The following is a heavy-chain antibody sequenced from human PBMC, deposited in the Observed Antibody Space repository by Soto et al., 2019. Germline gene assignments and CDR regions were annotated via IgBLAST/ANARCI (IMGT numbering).Heavy chain of an antibody. J-gene: IGHJ4*02. CDR3: ARIGVYDSSGYYFDY. V-gene: IGHV1-3*04. D-gene: IGHD3-22*01. Sequence: ASVKVSCKASGYTFANYALHWLRQAPGQRLEWMGWINTGNARTQYSQTFQDRITITRDTSATTAYLQWSSLKASDTAMYYCARIGVYDSSGYYFDYWGQGTLVTVSS. CDR1: GYTFANYA. CDR2: INTGNART.